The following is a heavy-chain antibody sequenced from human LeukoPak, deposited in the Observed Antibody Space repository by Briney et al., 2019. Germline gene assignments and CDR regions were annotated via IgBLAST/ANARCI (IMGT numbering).Heavy chain of an antibody. CDR3: ARRHRTWELLDY. D-gene: IGHD1-26*01. Sequence: GESLKISCKGSGYSFTTYWIGWVRQMPGKGLEWMGIIYPGDSDTRYSPSFQGQVTISTDKSFSTAYLQWSSLKASDTAIYYCARRHRTWELLDYWGQGTLVTVSS. V-gene: IGHV5-51*01. CDR1: GYSFTTYW. CDR2: IYPGDSDT. J-gene: IGHJ4*02.